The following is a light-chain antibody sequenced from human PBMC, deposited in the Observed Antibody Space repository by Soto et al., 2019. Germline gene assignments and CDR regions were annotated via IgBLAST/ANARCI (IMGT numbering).Light chain of an antibody. J-gene: IGKJ2*01. CDR2: SIS. V-gene: IGKV3-20*01. Sequence: ENVLTQSPGILSLSPGERATLSCRASQSVTNSFFAWYQQKPGQAPRLLIYSISSRATGIPDRFSGSGSGTDFTLSISRLEPEDFVVYYCQQYSTLPHTFCQGTKLEV. CDR1: QSVTNSF. CDR3: QQYSTLPHT.